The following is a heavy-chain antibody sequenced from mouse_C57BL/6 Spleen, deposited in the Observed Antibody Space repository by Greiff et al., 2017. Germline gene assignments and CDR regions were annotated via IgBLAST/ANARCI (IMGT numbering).Heavy chain of an antibody. CDR1: GYTFTSYN. J-gene: IGHJ3*01. Sequence: SGAELVRPGASVKMSCKASGYTFTSYNMHWVKQTPRQGLEWIGAIYPGSGDTSYNQTFKGKATLTVDKSSSTAYMQRSSLTSEDSAVYYCARAKITGTGTSGLAYWGQGTLVTVSA. V-gene: IGHV1-12*01. CDR3: ARAKITGTGTSGLAY. D-gene: IGHD4-1*01. CDR2: IYPGSGDT.